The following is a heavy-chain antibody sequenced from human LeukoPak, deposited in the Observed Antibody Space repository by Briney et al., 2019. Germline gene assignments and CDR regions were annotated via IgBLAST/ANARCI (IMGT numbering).Heavy chain of an antibody. CDR1: GFTVSNNY. V-gene: IGHV3-53*01. J-gene: IGHJ4*02. CDR3: ARETYGDYGSVYYFDY. Sequence: GGSLRLSCAASGFTVSNNYMSWVRQAPGKGLEWVSVIYSGGSTYYADSVKGRFTISRDTSKNTLSLQMNSLRAEDTAVYYCARETYGDYGSVYYFDYWGQGTLVTVSS. D-gene: IGHD4-17*01. CDR2: IYSGGST.